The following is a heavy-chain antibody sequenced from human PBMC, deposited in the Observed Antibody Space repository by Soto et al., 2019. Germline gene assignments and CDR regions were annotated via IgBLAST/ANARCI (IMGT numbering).Heavy chain of an antibody. CDR1: GGSISSYY. J-gene: IGHJ4*02. V-gene: IGHV4-59*01. CDR3: ATSYSGSYGFDY. Sequence: SETLSLTCTVSGGSISSYYWSWIRQPPGKGLEWIGYIYYSGSTNYNPSLKSRVTISVDTSKNQFSLKLSSVTAADTAVYYCATSYSGSYGFDYWGQGTLVTAPQ. CDR2: IYYSGST. D-gene: IGHD1-26*01.